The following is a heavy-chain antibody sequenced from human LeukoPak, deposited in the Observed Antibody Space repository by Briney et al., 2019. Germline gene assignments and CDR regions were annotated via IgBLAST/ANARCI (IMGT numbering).Heavy chain of an antibody. CDR3: ARGSGWYLY. CDR2: IYYTGNT. D-gene: IGHD6-19*01. V-gene: IGHV4-61*01. Sequence: KPSETLSLTCSVSGXSVSSGTDYWSWIRQPPGKGLEWIGYIYYTGNTNYNPSLQSRVTISVDTSKNQLSLRLTSVTAADTAVYYCARGSGWYLYWGQGTLVTVSS. J-gene: IGHJ4*02. CDR1: GXSVSSGTDY.